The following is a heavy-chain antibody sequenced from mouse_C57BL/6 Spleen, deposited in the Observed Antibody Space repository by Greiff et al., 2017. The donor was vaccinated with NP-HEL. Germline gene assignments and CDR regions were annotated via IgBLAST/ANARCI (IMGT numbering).Heavy chain of an antibody. V-gene: IGHV5-17*01. D-gene: IGHD1-1*01. CDR1: GFTFSDYG. CDR3: AIYYYGSSHAMDD. CDR2: ISSGSGTI. J-gene: IGHJ4*01. Sequence: EVMLVESGGGLVKPGGSLKLSCAASGFTFSDYGMHWVRQPPEKGLEWVAYISSGSGTIYYADTVKGRFTISRDNAKNTLFLQMTSLRSEDTAMYYCAIYYYGSSHAMDDWGQGTSVTVSS.